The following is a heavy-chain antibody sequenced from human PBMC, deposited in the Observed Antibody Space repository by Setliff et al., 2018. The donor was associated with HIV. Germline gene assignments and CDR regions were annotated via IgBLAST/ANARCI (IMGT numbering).Heavy chain of an antibody. J-gene: IGHJ6*03. CDR1: GGSTTGHY. Sequence: PSETLSLTCTVSGGSTTGHYWSWIRQPPGKGLEWIGYIHYSGSSNYNPSLKSRVSISVDTSKKQVSLKLNSVTAADTAVYYCARGLTIFGVATPGIYSFMDVWGKGTTVTVSS. CDR3: ARGLTIFGVATPGIYSFMDV. CDR2: IHYSGSS. D-gene: IGHD3-3*01. V-gene: IGHV4-59*11.